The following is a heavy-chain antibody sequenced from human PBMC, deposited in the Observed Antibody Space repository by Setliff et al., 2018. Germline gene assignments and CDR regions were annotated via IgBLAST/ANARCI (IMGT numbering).Heavy chain of an antibody. V-gene: IGHV4-38-2*02. CDR3: GRMPRSGYHEAGDYTDY. CDR2: IGHTGSI. CDR1: GYSISSGYI. Sequence: SETLSLTCTVSGYSISSGYIWGWIRQPPGKGLEWVGNIGHTGSINYNPSLKSRVLISVDTSKNQFSLNVSYVTAADTAVFYCGRMPRSGYHEAGDYTDYWGQGTRVTVSA. J-gene: IGHJ4*02. D-gene: IGHD3-3*01.